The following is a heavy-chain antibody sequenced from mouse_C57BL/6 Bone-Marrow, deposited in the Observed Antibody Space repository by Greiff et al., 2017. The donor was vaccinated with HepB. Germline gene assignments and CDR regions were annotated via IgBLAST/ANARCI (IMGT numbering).Heavy chain of an antibody. Sequence: QVQLQQSGPELVKPGASVKISCKASGYAFSSSWMNWVKQRPGKGLEWIGRIYPGDGDTNYNGKFKGKATLTADKSSSTAYMQLSSLTSEDSAVYFCASITTVVASWGQGTTLTVSS. CDR1: GYAFSSSW. J-gene: IGHJ2*01. CDR2: IYPGDGDT. CDR3: ASITTVVAS. D-gene: IGHD1-1*01. V-gene: IGHV1-82*01.